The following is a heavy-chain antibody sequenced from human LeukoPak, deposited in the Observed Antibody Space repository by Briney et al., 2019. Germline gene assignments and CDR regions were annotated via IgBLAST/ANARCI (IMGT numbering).Heavy chain of an antibody. D-gene: IGHD2-15*01. CDR1: GYTFTGYY. CDR2: INPSGGST. J-gene: IGHJ3*02. V-gene: IGHV1-46*01. CDR3: ARDRLVVVAATPVDAFDI. Sequence: ASVKVSCKASGYTFTGYYMHWVRQAPGQGLEWMGIINPSGGSTSYAQKFQGRVTMTRDTSTSTVYMELSSLRSDDTAVYYCARDRLVVVAATPVDAFDIWGQGTMVTVSS.